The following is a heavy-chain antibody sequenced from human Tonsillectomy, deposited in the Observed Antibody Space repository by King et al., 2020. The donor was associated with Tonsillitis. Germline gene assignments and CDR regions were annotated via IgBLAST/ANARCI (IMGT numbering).Heavy chain of an antibody. D-gene: IGHD1-1*01. J-gene: IGHJ4*02. CDR2: FSYGGTT. V-gene: IGHV4-39*01. CDR3: ARLYPGGEIDSFNWYKGYFDY. CDR1: GGSIYKSSYY. Sequence: LQLQESGPGLVRPSETLSLTCSVSGGSIYKSSYYWGWIRQSPGKGLQWIGSFSYGGTTYYNPSLKSRVTISIDPSKNQFSLKLRSVIAADTAVYYCARLYPGGEIDSFNWYKGYFDYWGQGTLVTVSS.